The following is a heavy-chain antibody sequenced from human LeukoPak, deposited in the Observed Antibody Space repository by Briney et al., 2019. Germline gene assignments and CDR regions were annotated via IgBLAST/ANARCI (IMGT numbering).Heavy chain of an antibody. CDR1: GFNVSDNY. CDR2: ISSSGSTI. CDR3: AELGITMIGGV. J-gene: IGHJ6*04. Sequence: GGSLRLSCAVSGFNVSDNYMSWVRQAPGKGLEWVSYISSSGSTIYYADSVKGRFTISRDNAKNSLYLQMNSLRAEDTAVYYCAELGITMIGGVWGKGTTVTISS. V-gene: IGHV3-11*04. D-gene: IGHD3-10*02.